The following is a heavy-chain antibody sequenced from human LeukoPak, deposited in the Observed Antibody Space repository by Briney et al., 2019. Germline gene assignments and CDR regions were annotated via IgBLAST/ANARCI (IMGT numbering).Heavy chain of an antibody. V-gene: IGHV1-18*01. Sequence: ASVKVSCKASGYMFTSYGLSWVRQTPGQGLEWMGWISGYNSNTKYGQKFQGRVTMTTDTSTSTAYMELRSLRSDDTAVYYCARDFPLLGIVVVTGAGYFDYWGQGTLVTVSS. CDR3: ARDFPLLGIVVVTGAGYFDY. CDR2: ISGYNSNT. J-gene: IGHJ4*02. CDR1: GYMFTSYG. D-gene: IGHD3-22*01.